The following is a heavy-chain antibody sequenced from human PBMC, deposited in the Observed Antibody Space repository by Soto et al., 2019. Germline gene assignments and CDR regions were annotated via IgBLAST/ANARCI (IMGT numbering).Heavy chain of an antibody. CDR2: IKSKTDGGAT. V-gene: IGHV3-15*01. Sequence: GGSLRLSCAASGFTFSNFAMIWVRQAPGKGLEWVGRIKSKTDGGATDYAAAVEGRFTISRDDSKSTVYLQMNSLKTEDTAVYYCSTDFFYMDVWGKGTTVTVS. J-gene: IGHJ6*03. CDR3: STDFFYMDV. CDR1: GFTFSNFA.